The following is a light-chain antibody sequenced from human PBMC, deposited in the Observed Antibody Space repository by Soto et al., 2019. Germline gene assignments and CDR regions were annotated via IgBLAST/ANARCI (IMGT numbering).Light chain of an antibody. CDR1: SSDVGTYNY. CDR3: SSYAGNNNLYV. CDR2: EVN. Sequence: ALTQPPSASGSPGQSVTISCTGTSSDVGTYNYVSWYQQHPGKAPKLMIYEVNKRPAGVPDRFPGSKSGIMASLTVSGLQAEDEADYYCSSYAGNNNLYVFGTGTKVTVL. J-gene: IGLJ1*01. V-gene: IGLV2-8*01.